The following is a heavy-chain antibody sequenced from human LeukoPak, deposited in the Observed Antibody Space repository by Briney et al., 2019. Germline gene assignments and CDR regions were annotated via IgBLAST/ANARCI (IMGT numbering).Heavy chain of an antibody. CDR1: GYTFTGYY. CDR2: ISGYNGYI. Sequence: ASVKVSCKASGYTFTGYYMHWVRQAPGQGLEWMGWISGYNGYINYAQKFQGRVTMTTDTSTSTAYMELRSLRSDDTAVYYCARDGITVVRGDRPPFGFWGQGTLVTVSS. CDR3: ARDGITVVRGDRPPFGF. J-gene: IGHJ4*02. D-gene: IGHD3-10*01. V-gene: IGHV1-18*04.